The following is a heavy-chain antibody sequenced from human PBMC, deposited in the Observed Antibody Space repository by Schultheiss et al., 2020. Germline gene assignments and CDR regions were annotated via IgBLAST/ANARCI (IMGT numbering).Heavy chain of an antibody. J-gene: IGHJ4*02. V-gene: IGHV3-15*01. CDR3: TRDPRATFRGGVPPDY. D-gene: IGHD5-12*01. CDR1: GFTFSNAW. Sequence: GGSLRLSCAASGFTFSNAWMSWVRQAPGKGLEWVGRIKSKTDGGTTDYAAPVKGRFTISRDDSKNTLYLQMNSLKTEDTAVYYCTRDPRATFRGGVPPDYWGQGTLVTVS. CDR2: IKSKTDGGTT.